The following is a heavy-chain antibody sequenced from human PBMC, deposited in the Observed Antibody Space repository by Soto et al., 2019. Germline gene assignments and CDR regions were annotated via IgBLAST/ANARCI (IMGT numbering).Heavy chain of an antibody. V-gene: IGHV4-59*01. CDR2: IYYSGST. CDR3: ARGERWLQVIDY. Sequence: SETLSLTCTVSGGSISGYYWSWIRQPPGKGLEWIGYIYYSGSTNYNPSLKSRVTISVDTSKNQFSLKLSSVTAADTAVYFCARGERWLQVIDYWGQGTLVTVSS. CDR1: GGSISGYY. J-gene: IGHJ4*02. D-gene: IGHD5-12*01.